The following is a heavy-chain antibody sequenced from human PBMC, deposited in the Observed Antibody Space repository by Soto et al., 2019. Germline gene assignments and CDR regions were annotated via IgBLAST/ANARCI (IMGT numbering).Heavy chain of an antibody. J-gene: IGHJ4*02. V-gene: IGHV1-69*01. D-gene: IGHD3-22*01. CDR3: ARVGEYYYDSSGYYHAEYYFAY. CDR1: GGTFSSYA. Sequence: QVQLVQSGAEVKKPGSSVKVSCKASGGTFSSYAISWVRQAPGQGLEWMGGIIPIFGTANYAQKFQGRVTITADESTSTAYMELSSLRSEDTAVYYCARVGEYYYDSSGYYHAEYYFAYWGQGTLVTVSS. CDR2: IIPIFGTA.